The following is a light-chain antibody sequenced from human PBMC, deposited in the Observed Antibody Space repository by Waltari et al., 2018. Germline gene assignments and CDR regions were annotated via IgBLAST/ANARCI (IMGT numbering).Light chain of an antibody. CDR1: QNMSSY. V-gene: IGKV1-39*01. CDR2: AAT. J-gene: IGKJ4*01. Sequence: DIQLTQSPSSLSASVGERVTITCRASQNMSSYLNWYKQKAGQAPQLLIFAATSLQSGVSSRFSGSGAGTDFTLTITNLQPEDFATYFCQQSYSIPLTFGGGTNVDI. CDR3: QQSYSIPLT.